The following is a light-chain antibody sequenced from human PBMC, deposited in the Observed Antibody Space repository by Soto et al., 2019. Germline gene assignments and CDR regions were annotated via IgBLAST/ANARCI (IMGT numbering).Light chain of an antibody. CDR2: YND. Sequence: QSALTQSPSVSGAPRQSVNISCSGNISNIGSNAVHWYQQLPGKAPKLLMYYNDMLPSGVSDRFSGSKSGTSASLAISGLQSEDEGDYYCATWDDRLTAWVFGGGTKLTVL. CDR1: ISNIGSNA. CDR3: ATWDDRLTAWV. J-gene: IGLJ3*02. V-gene: IGLV1-36*01.